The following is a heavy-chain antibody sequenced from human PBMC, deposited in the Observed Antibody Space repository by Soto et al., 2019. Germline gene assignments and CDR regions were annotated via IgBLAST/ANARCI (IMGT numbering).Heavy chain of an antibody. CDR2: INHSGGTT. CDR3: AKGYRFGYDFLFPDY. V-gene: IGHV3-23*01. CDR1: GFAFSTYA. D-gene: IGHD3-3*01. J-gene: IGHJ4*02. Sequence: EVQLLESGGGLVQPGGSLRLSCAASGFAFSTYAMGWVRQAPGKGLEWASAINHSGGTTYYADSVKGRFTISRDNSKNTLYRQMNSLRAEDTAVYYCAKGYRFGYDFLFPDYWGQGTLVTVSS.